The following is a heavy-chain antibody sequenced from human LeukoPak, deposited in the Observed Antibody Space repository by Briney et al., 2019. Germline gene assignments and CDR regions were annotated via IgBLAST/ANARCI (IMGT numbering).Heavy chain of an antibody. CDR3: ARHRNFFDY. CDR2: IYYSGNT. V-gene: IGHV4-59*01. D-gene: IGHD2/OR15-2a*01. CDR1: GDSISSSY. Sequence: KPSETLSLTCTVSGDSISSSYWSWIRQPPGKGLEWIGYIYYSGNTNYNPSLKSRVTISVDTSRNRFSLKLSSVTAADTAVYYCARHRNFFDYWGQGILVIVSS. J-gene: IGHJ4*02.